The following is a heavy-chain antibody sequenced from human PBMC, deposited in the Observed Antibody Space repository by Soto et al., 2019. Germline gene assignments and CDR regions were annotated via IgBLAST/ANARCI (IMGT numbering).Heavy chain of an antibody. V-gene: IGHV3-74*01. CDR1: GFAFNSHW. CDR3: GSPDRGSYSYTVAY. CDR2: INSDGTRT. Sequence: EVLVVESGGGLVQPGGSLRLSCAASGFAFNSHWMHWVRQAPGKGLVWVSRINSDGTRTDYADSVKGRFTISRDNAKNTLYLQMNSLGVEDTGVYYCGSPDRGSYSYTVAYWGQGTLVTVSS. J-gene: IGHJ4*02. D-gene: IGHD3-16*02.